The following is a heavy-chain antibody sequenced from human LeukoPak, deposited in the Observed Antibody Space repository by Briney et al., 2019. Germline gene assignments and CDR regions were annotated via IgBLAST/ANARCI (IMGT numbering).Heavy chain of an antibody. CDR3: ARETKFCSSTTCFTDWFDP. J-gene: IGHJ5*02. D-gene: IGHD2-2*02. V-gene: IGHV4-34*01. CDR1: GGSFSGYY. Sequence: PSETLSLTCAVYGGSFSGYYWSWIRQPPGKGLEWIGEINHSGSTNYNPSLKSRVTISVDKSKNQFSLTLRSVTAADTAVYYCARETKFCSSTTCFTDWFDPWGQGTLVSVSS. CDR2: INHSGST.